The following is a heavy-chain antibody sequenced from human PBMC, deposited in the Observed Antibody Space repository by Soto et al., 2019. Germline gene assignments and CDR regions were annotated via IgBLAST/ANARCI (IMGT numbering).Heavy chain of an antibody. D-gene: IGHD1-26*01. CDR1: GGSFSGYH. J-gene: IGHJ4*02. V-gene: IGHV4-34*01. Sequence: SETLSLTCGVYGGSFSGYHWSWIRQTPGKGLEWIGQINHSGNVNYNPSLKSRVTLSVDTSKKQFSLRLSSVTAADTAVYYCAGGIWGGSFLLDYWGQGTLVTVSS. CDR3: AGGIWGGSFLLDY. CDR2: INHSGNV.